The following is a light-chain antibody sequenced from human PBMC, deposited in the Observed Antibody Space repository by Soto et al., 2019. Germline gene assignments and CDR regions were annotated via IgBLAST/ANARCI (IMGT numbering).Light chain of an antibody. CDR3: QQSYRTPRT. J-gene: IGKJ1*01. Sequence: DIQMTQSPSSLSASVGDRLTITCRASQSINTYLNWYQQKPGKAPKLLIYAASSLQSGVPSRFSGSGSGTDFTLTISCLQPDDFATFYCQQSYRTPRTFGQGTKVEIK. CDR1: QSINTY. V-gene: IGKV1-39*01. CDR2: AAS.